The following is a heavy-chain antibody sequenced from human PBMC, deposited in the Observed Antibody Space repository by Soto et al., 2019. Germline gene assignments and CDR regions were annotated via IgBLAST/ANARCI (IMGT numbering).Heavy chain of an antibody. J-gene: IGHJ5*02. CDR3: ARGDAVVVPARFDP. D-gene: IGHD2-21*01. V-gene: IGHV1-18*01. CDR1: GYTFTNYD. CDR2: ISVYNGHT. Sequence: QVQLVQSGAEVKKPGASVKVSCKTSGYTFTNYDIAWLRQAPGQGLEWMGWISVYNGHTNYAQNLQGRIIITTDTSTSTAYMDLKSLRTDDTAVYFCARGDAVVVPARFDPWGQGTLVTVSS.